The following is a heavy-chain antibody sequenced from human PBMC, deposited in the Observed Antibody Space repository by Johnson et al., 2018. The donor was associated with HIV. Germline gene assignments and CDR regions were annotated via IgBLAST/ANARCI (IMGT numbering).Heavy chain of an antibody. J-gene: IGHJ3*02. V-gene: IGHV3-30-3*01. CDR2: MSYDGSKE. CDR3: ARDRFGSGRPNAFDM. CDR1: GFSLSDSA. Sequence: QVQLVESGGGVVQPGRSLRLSCAASGFSLSDSAIHWVRQAPVKGLEWVGVMSYDGSKENYADSVKGRFTISRDNSKNTVYLQMNTLRPEDTAVYYLARDRFGSGRPNAFDMWGQGTMVTVSS. D-gene: IGHD3-10*01.